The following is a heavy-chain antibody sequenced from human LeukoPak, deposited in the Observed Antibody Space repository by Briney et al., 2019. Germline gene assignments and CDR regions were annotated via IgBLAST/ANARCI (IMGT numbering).Heavy chain of an antibody. Sequence: PGGSLRLSCVVSGFTFNKYAMSWLRQPPGKGLEWVSAISGSGGSTFYADSVKGRFTNSKDSSKNTLFLQLNSLRVEDTAVYYCAKETELTVSALFDYWGQGTMVTVSS. J-gene: IGHJ4*02. CDR3: AKETELTVSALFDY. D-gene: IGHD2-21*02. CDR2: ISGSGGST. CDR1: GFTFNKYA. V-gene: IGHV3-23*01.